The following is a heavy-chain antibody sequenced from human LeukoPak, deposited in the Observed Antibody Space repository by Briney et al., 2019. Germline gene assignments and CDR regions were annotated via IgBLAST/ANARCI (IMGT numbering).Heavy chain of an antibody. V-gene: IGHV3-30*04. J-gene: IGHJ4*02. CDR1: GFTFSSYA. Sequence: GGSLRLSCAASGFTFSSYAMHWVRQAPGKGLEWVAVISYDGSNKYYADSVKGRFTISRDNSKNTLYLQMNSLRAEDTAVYYCARERYFDYWGQGTLVSVSS. CDR3: ARERYFDY. CDR2: ISYDGSNK.